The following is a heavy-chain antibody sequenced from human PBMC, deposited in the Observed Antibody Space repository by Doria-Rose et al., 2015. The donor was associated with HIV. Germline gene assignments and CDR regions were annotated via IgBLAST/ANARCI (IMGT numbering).Heavy chain of an antibody. CDR2: IFSDDEI. D-gene: IGHD6-13*01. CDR3: ARIKSSRWYHKYYFDF. J-gene: IGHJ4*02. Sequence: VTLKESGPVLVKPTETLTLTCTVSGVSLSSPGMSVSWIRQPPGKALEWLANIFSDDEISYNTSLKSRLTISRGTSKSQEVLTMTDMDPVDTATYYCARIKSSRWYHKYYFDFWGQGTLVIVSA. V-gene: IGHV2-26*01. CDR1: GVSLSSPGMS.